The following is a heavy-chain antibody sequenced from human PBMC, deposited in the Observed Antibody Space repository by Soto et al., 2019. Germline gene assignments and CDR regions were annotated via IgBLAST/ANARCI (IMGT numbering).Heavy chain of an antibody. CDR1: GYTFTSYG. CDR2: ISAYNGNT. CDR3: AREGGYSYGDHYYYYYGMDV. D-gene: IGHD5-18*01. V-gene: IGHV1-18*04. Sequence: GASVKVSCKASGYTFTSYGISWVRQAPGQGLEWMGWISAYNGNTNYAQKLQGRVTMTTDTSTSTAYMELRSLRSDDTAVYYCAREGGYSYGDHYYYYYGMDVWGQGTTVTVSS. J-gene: IGHJ6*02.